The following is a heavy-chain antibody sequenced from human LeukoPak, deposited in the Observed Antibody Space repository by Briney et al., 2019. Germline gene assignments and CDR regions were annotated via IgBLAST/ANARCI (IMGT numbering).Heavy chain of an antibody. Sequence: PSETLSLTCTVSGDSINKYFWSWLRQSPGKGLEWIGYISHSGNTNYNPSLKSRVTISVDTSKDQFSLKLSSVTAADTAVYYCARSTIFGVVPRWFDPWGQGTLVTVSS. CDR2: ISHSGNT. D-gene: IGHD3-3*01. CDR3: ARSTIFGVVPRWFDP. V-gene: IGHV4-59*12. J-gene: IGHJ5*02. CDR1: GDSINKYF.